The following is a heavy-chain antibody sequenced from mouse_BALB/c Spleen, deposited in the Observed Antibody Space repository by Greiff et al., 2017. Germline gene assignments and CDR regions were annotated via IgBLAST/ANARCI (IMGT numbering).Heavy chain of an antibody. Sequence: DVKLQESGAELVKPGASVKLSCTASGFNIKDTYMHWVKQRPEQGLEWIGRIDPANGNTKYDPKFQGKATITADTSSNTAYLQLSSLTSEDTAVYYCAMAGFLDYWGQGTSVTVSS. CDR3: AMAGFLDY. V-gene: IGHV14-3*02. CDR2: IDPANGNT. CDR1: GFNIKDTY. J-gene: IGHJ4*01.